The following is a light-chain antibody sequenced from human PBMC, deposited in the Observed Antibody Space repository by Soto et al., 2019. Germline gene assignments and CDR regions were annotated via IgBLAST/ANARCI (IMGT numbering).Light chain of an antibody. Sequence: EIVLTQSPGTLSLSPGERATLSCRASQSVSSSYLAWYQQKPGQAPRLLIYGASSRATGIPDRFSGSGSGTDFTLTISRLEPEDFAVYYFQQYGSSSWTFGQATKVEIK. CDR3: QQYGSSSWT. J-gene: IGKJ1*01. V-gene: IGKV3-20*01. CDR2: GAS. CDR1: QSVSSSY.